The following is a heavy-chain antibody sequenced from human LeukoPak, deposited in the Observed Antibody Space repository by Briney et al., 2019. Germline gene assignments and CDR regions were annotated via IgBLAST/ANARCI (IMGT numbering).Heavy chain of an antibody. CDR2: INHSGTT. J-gene: IGHJ6*03. CDR1: GGSFSDYY. Sequence: SETLSLTCAVYGGSFSDYYWSWIRQSPGKGLEWIGEINHSGTTHYNPSLKSRVTISVDTSNNQFYLSLTSLTAADTAVYYCARVTESYGSGRRHNYYYYYMDVWGKGTTVTISS. D-gene: IGHD3-10*01. CDR3: ARVTESYGSGRRHNYYYYYMDV. V-gene: IGHV4-34*01.